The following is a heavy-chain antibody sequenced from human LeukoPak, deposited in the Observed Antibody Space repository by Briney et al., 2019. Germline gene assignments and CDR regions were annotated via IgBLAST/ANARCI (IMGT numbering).Heavy chain of an antibody. Sequence: SVKVSCKASGGTFSNYAISWVRQAPGQGLEWMGGIIPIFGTANYAQKFQGRVTITADESTSTAYMELSSLRSEDTALYYCARSARYCGGDCYPLDYWGQGTLVTVSS. V-gene: IGHV1-69*01. J-gene: IGHJ4*02. D-gene: IGHD2-21*01. CDR2: IIPIFGTA. CDR3: ARSARYCGGDCYPLDY. CDR1: GGTFSNYA.